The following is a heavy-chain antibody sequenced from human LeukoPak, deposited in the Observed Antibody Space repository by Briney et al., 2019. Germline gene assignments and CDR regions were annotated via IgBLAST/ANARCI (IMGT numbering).Heavy chain of an antibody. J-gene: IGHJ4*02. D-gene: IGHD3-3*01. CDR1: GGSISSGSYY. Sequence: SQTLSLTCTVSGGSISSGSYYWSWIRQPAGKGLEWIGRIYTSGSTNYNPSLKSRVTISVGTSKNQFSLKLSSVTAADTAVYYCARNVRYDFWSGYLDDYWGQGTLVTVSS. V-gene: IGHV4-61*02. CDR2: IYTSGST. CDR3: ARNVRYDFWSGYLDDY.